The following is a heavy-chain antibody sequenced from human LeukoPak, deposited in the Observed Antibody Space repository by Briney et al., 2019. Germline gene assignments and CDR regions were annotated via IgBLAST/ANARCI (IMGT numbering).Heavy chain of an antibody. CDR1: GGSFSGYY. CDR3: ARRRITMVRGNWFDP. CDR2: IKHSGST. J-gene: IGHJ5*02. V-gene: IGHV4-34*01. Sequence: SETLSLTCAAYGGSFSGYYWSWIRQPPGKGLEWIGEIKHSGSTNYNPSLKSRVTISVDTSKNQFSLRLSSVPAADTAVYYCARRRITMVRGNWFDPWGQGTLVTVSS. D-gene: IGHD3-10*01.